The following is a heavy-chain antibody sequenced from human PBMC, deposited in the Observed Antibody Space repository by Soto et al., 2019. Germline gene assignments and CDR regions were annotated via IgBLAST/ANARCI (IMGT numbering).Heavy chain of an antibody. D-gene: IGHD3-22*01. CDR3: ARGYYYDSRTLEYFQH. V-gene: IGHV5-10-1*01. J-gene: IGHJ1*01. Sequence: LGESLKISCKGSGYSFTSYWISWVRQMPGKGLEWMGRIDPSDSYTNYSPSFQGHVTISADKSISTAYLQWSRLKASDTAMYYCARGYYYDSRTLEYFQHLGQGTLVTVST. CDR2: IDPSDSYT. CDR1: GYSFTSYW.